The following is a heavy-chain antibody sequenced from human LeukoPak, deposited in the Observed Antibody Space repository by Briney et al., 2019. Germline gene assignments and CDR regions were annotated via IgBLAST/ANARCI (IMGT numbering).Heavy chain of an antibody. CDR2: IYYNGNT. Sequence: SETLSLTCTVSGASISSSYWSWVRQPPGKRLEWIGFIYYNGNTNSNPSLKSRVTISVDTSENQFSLKLTSVTAADTAVYYCVRGNYDNRGYSNAFDIWGQGAMVTVSS. J-gene: IGHJ3*02. CDR3: VRGNYDNRGYSNAFDI. CDR1: GASISSSY. V-gene: IGHV4-59*01. D-gene: IGHD3-22*01.